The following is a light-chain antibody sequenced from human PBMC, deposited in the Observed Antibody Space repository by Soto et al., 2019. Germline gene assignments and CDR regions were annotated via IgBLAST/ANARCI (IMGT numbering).Light chain of an antibody. CDR3: QQYGSSPVT. CDR2: GAS. V-gene: IGKV3-20*01. J-gene: IGKJ2*01. CDR1: QSVSSSY. Sequence: EIVLTQSPCTLSLSPGERATLSCMASQSVSSSYLAWYQQKPGQAPRLLIYGASSRATGIPDRFSGSGSGTDFTLTISRLEPEDFAVYYCQQYGSSPVTFGQGTKLEIK.